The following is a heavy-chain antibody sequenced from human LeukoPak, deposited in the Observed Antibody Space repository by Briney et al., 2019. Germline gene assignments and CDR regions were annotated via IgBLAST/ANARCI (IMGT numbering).Heavy chain of an antibody. CDR3: ARGGSGWYDSPAVLQEQVATLDY. CDR2: IYSGGST. Sequence: GGSLRLSCAASGFTVSSNYMSWVRQAPGKGLEWVSVIYSGGSTYYADSVKGRFTISRDNSKNTLYLQMNSLRAEDTAVYYCARGGSGWYDSPAVLQEQVATLDYWGQGTLVTVSS. V-gene: IGHV3-53*01. J-gene: IGHJ4*02. CDR1: GFTVSSNY. D-gene: IGHD6-19*01.